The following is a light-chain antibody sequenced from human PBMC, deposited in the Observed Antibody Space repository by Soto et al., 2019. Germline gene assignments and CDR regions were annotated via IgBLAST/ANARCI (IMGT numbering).Light chain of an antibody. CDR2: DNH. V-gene: IGLV1-44*01. J-gene: IGLJ2*01. CDR3: ASWDDTLNGVL. CDR1: YSNIGSHT. Sequence: QLVLTQPPSASGTPGQRVTISCSGSYSNIGSHTVNWYQLLPGSAPKLLIYDNHDRPSGVPDRFSGSKSGTSASLAISGLQSGDEADYYCASWDDTLNGVLFGGGTKVTVL.